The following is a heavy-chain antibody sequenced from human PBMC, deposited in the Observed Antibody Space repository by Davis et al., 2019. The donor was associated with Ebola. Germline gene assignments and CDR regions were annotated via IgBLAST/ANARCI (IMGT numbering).Heavy chain of an antibody. CDR3: ARHFRGLSR. V-gene: IGHV4-34*01. Sequence: ESLKISCSASGFIFSTYVMSWVRQPPGKGLEWIGEINHSGSTNYNPSLRSRVTISADTSNNQFSLKLSSVTAADTAVYYCARHFRGLSRWGPGTMVTVSS. CDR2: INHSGST. D-gene: IGHD3-10*01. CDR1: GFIFSTYV. J-gene: IGHJ3*01.